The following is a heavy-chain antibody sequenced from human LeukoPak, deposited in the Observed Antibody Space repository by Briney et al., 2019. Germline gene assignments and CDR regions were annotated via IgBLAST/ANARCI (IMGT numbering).Heavy chain of an antibody. D-gene: IGHD3-10*01. J-gene: IGHJ6*04. CDR3: ARLGGITMVRGVIRDYYYYYGMDV. V-gene: IGHV1-69*13. CDR1: GGTFSSYA. Sequence: SVKVSCKASGGTFSSYAISWVRQAPGQGLEWMGGIIPIFGTANYAQKFQCRVTITADESTSTAYMELSSLRSEDTAVYYCARLGGITMVRGVIRDYYYYYGMDVWGKGTTVTVSS. CDR2: IIPIFGTA.